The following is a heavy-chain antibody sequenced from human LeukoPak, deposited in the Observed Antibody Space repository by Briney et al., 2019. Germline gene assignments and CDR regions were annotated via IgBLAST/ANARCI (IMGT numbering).Heavy chain of an antibody. CDR2: ISYDGSNK. V-gene: IGHV3-30-3*01. D-gene: IGHD3-10*01. Sequence: GRSLRLSCAASGFTFSSYAMHWVRQAPGKGLEWVAVISYDGSNKYYADSVKGRFTISRDNSKSTLYLQMNSLRAEDTAVYYCAGVRGGVLYYYGMDVWDQGTTVTVSS. CDR3: AGVRGGVLYYYGMDV. J-gene: IGHJ6*02. CDR1: GFTFSSYA.